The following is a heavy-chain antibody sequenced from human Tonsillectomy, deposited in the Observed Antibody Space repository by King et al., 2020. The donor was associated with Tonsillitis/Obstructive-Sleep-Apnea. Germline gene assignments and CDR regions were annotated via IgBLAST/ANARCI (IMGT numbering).Heavy chain of an antibody. CDR2: INHSGST. J-gene: IGHJ6*02. Sequence: VQLQQWGAGLLKPSETLSLTCAVYGVSFSGYYWSWIRQPPGKGLEWIGEINHSGSTNYNPSLKSRVTISVDTSKNQFSLKLSSVTAADTAVYYCASSIVGATTDHYYYGMDVWGQGTTVTVSS. CDR3: ASSIVGATTDHYYYGMDV. V-gene: IGHV4-34*01. CDR1: GVSFSGYY. D-gene: IGHD1-26*01.